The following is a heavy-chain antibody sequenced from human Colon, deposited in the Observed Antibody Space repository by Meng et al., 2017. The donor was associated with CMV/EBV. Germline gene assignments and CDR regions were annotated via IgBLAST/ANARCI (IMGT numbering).Heavy chain of an antibody. CDR3: ARDFSVYSSSSAYNGMDV. Sequence: GGSLRLSCAASRFTFSSYSMNWVRQAPGKGLEWVSYISSSSSTIYYADSVKGRFTISRDNAKNSLYLQMNSLRAEDTAVYYCARDFSVYSSSSAYNGMDVWGQGTTVTVSS. V-gene: IGHV3-48*04. CDR2: ISSSSSTI. CDR1: RFTFSSYS. D-gene: IGHD6-6*01. J-gene: IGHJ6*02.